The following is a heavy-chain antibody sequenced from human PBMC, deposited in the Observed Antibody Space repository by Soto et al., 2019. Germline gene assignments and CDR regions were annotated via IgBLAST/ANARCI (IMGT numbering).Heavy chain of an antibody. CDR2: ISGYNDNT. Sequence: QVQLVQSGAEVKKPGASVKVSCKASGYSFSSYGIAWVRQAPGQGLEWMGWISGYNDNTKYVDKLQGRVTMTTDTPTSTVYMELRRLRKDDTAVYYFARPIPFRYHFDRWGQGTLVTVSS. V-gene: IGHV1-18*04. CDR1: GYSFSSYG. CDR3: ARPIPFRYHFDR. J-gene: IGHJ4*02. D-gene: IGHD2-2*02.